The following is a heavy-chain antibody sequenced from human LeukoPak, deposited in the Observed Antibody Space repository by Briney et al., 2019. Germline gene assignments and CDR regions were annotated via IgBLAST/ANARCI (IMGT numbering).Heavy chain of an antibody. Sequence: ASVKVSCKVAGYTLIQLAVHWGRQAPGKGLEWMGGFNPENGEIIYAQSLEGRVAMTEDTSKDTAYMELSSLRSEDTAVYYCATEGSISASGFDSWGQGTLVTVSS. V-gene: IGHV1-24*01. CDR1: GYTLIQLA. D-gene: IGHD2-2*01. CDR2: FNPENGEI. CDR3: ATEGSISASGFDS. J-gene: IGHJ4*02.